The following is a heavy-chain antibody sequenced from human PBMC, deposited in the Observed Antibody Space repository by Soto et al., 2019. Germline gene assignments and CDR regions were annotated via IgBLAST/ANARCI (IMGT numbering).Heavy chain of an antibody. D-gene: IGHD5-12*01. V-gene: IGHV3-7*01. Sequence: PGGSLRLSCAASGFTFSSNWMSWVRQAPGKGLEWVANIKQDGSEKYYVDSVKGRFTISRDNAKNSVSLQMNSLRVEDSAVYYCSSVGSGYAYDWGQGTLVTVSS. J-gene: IGHJ4*02. CDR3: SSVGSGYAYD. CDR2: IKQDGSEK. CDR1: GFTFSSNW.